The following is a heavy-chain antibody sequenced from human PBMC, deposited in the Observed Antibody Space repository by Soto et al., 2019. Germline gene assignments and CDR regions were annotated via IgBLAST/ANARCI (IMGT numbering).Heavy chain of an antibody. Sequence: GGSLRLSCVASGLTFSSWMSWVRQAPGKGLEWVAMTTQDGSGKHYVDSVKGRFTISRDSAKNSMYLQMNSLTVEDTAMYYCASLDTAMIKTAGYXGQGTQVTVSS. D-gene: IGHD5-18*01. J-gene: IGHJ4*02. CDR2: TTQDGSGK. CDR1: GLTFSSW. CDR3: ASLDTAMIKTAGY. V-gene: IGHV3-7*01.